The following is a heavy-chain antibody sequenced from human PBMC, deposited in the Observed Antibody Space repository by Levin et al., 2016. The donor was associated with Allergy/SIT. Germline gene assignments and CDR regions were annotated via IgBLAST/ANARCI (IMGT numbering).Heavy chain of an antibody. CDR3: ARASSNYSSSWYELSAFDI. CDR2: INPNSGGT. J-gene: IGHJ3*02. V-gene: IGHV1-2*02. Sequence: WVRQAPGQGLEWMGWINPNSGGTNYAQKFQGRVTMTRDTSISTAYMELSRLRSDDTAVYYCARASSNYSSSWYELSAFDIWGQGTMVTVSS. D-gene: IGHD6-13*01.